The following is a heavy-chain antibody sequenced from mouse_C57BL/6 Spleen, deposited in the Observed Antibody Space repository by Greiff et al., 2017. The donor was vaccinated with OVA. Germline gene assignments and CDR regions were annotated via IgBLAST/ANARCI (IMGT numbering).Heavy chain of an antibody. D-gene: IGHD2-5*01. CDR2: INYDGSST. CDR3: ARVRSNLVGVYFDY. CDR1: GFTFSDYY. V-gene: IGHV5-16*01. J-gene: IGHJ2*01. Sequence: EVHLVESEGGLVQPGSSMKLSCTASGFTFSDYYMAWVRQVPEKGLEWVANINYDGSSTYYLDSLKSRFIISRDNAKNILYLQMSSLKSEDTATYYCARVRSNLVGVYFDYWGQGTTLTVSS.